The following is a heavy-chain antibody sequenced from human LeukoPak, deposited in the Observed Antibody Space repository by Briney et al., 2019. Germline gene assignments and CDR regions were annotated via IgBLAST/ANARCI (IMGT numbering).Heavy chain of an antibody. V-gene: IGHV3-20*04. J-gene: IGHJ4*02. CDR1: GFTSDDYG. CDR2: INWNGGST. CDR3: ARAGIAAAGTDY. D-gene: IGHD6-13*01. Sequence: PGGSLRLSCAASGFTSDDYGMSWVRQAPGKGLEWVSGINWNGGSTGYADSVKGRFTISRDNAKNSLYLQMNSLRAEDTALYYCARAGIAAAGTDYWGQGTLVTVSS.